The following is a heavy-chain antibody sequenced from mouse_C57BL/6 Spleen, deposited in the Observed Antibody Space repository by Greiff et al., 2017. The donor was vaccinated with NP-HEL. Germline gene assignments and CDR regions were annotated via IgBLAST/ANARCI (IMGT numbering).Heavy chain of an antibody. CDR2: IYPGSGST. J-gene: IGHJ2*01. Sequence: QVQLKQPGAELVKPGASVKLSCKASGYTFTSYWITWVKQRPGQGLEWIGDIYPGSGSTNYNEKFKSKATLTVDTSSSTAYMQLSSLTSEDSAVYYCARYWKEYGSGYVGWGQGTTLTVSS. V-gene: IGHV1-55*01. CDR3: ARYWKEYGSGYVG. CDR1: GYTFTSYW. D-gene: IGHD3-2*02.